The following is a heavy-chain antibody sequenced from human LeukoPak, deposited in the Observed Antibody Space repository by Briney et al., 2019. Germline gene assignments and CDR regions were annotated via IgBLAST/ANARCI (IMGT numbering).Heavy chain of an antibody. J-gene: IGHJ4*02. CDR3: ARSSATYHEGLDF. V-gene: IGHV4-59*08. CDR1: GGSISNYY. Sequence: SETLSLTCTVSGGSISNYYWSWIRQPPGKGLEWIGYIHYSGSTNYIPSLKSRVTISLDTSKNQFSLRLSSVTAADTAVYYCARSSATYHEGLDFWGQGTLVTVSS. D-gene: IGHD1-14*01. CDR2: IHYSGST.